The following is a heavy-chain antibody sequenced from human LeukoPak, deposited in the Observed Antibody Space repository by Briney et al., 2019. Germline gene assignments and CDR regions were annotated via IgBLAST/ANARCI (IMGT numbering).Heavy chain of an antibody. V-gene: IGHV4-4*07. CDR1: GGSISSYY. CDR2: IYTSGST. J-gene: IGHJ4*02. D-gene: IGHD3-22*01. Sequence: SETLSLTCTVSGGSISSYYWSWIRQPAGKGLEWIGRIYTSGSTNYNPSLKSRVTMSVDTSKNQFSLKLSSVTAADTAVYYCARDLVDYYDSSGYPYYFDYWGQGTLITVSS. CDR3: ARDLVDYYDSSGYPYYFDY.